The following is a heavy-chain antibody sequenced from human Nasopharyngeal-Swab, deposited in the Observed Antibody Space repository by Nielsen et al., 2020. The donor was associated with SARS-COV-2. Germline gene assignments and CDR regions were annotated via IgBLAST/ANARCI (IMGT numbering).Heavy chain of an antibody. CDR2: ISYDGSNK. V-gene: IGHV3-30-3*01. CDR3: ARTYDSSGYWVWYYYYGMDV. CDR1: GFTFSGYA. Sequence: LSLTCAASGFTFSGYAMHWVRQAPGKGLEWVAVISYDGSNKYYADSVKGRFTISRDNSKNTLYLQMNSLRAEDTAVYYCARTYDSSGYWVWYYYYGMDVWGQGTTVTVSS. D-gene: IGHD3-22*01. J-gene: IGHJ6*02.